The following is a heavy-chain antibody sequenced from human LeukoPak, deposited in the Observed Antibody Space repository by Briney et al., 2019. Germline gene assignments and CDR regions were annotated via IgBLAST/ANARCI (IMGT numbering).Heavy chain of an antibody. V-gene: IGHV4-59*12. J-gene: IGHJ3*01. CDR2: IYNSGST. CDR3: AMVTTVITRAFDA. CDR1: GGSISNNY. D-gene: IGHD4-23*01. Sequence: SETLSLTCTVSGGSISNNYWSWIRQPPGKGLEWIGYIYNSGSTNYNPSLKSRVTISVDTSNNQFSLKLSSVTAADTAVYYCAMVTTVITRAFDAWGQGTMVTVSS.